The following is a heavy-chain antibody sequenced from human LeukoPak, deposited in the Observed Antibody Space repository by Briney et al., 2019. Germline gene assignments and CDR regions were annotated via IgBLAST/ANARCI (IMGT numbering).Heavy chain of an antibody. V-gene: IGHV3-48*01. CDR2: ISSSSSTI. D-gene: IGHD3-10*01. Sequence: GGSLRLSCAASGFTLSSYSMDWVRQAPGKGLEWVSYISSSSSTIYYADSVKGRFTISRDNAKNSLYLQMSSLRAEDTAVYYCARARGAGSYYRYYYYYMDVWGKGTTVTISS. J-gene: IGHJ6*03. CDR1: GFTLSSYS. CDR3: ARARGAGSYYRYYYYYMDV.